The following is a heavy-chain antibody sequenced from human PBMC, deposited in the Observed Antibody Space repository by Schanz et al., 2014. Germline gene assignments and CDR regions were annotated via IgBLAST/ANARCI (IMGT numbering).Heavy chain of an antibody. D-gene: IGHD3-10*01. V-gene: IGHV1-46*01. CDR1: GYTFTSYS. CDR3: ARGRGFYDY. J-gene: IGHJ4*02. Sequence: QVQLVQSGAEVKKPGASVKVSCKASGYTFTSYSMHWVRQAPGQGLEWMGIINLSGGSTNNAQRFQGRVSITADTSTNTAYMELSSLTSEDTAVHYCARGRGFYDYWGQGTLVTVSS. CDR2: INLSGGST.